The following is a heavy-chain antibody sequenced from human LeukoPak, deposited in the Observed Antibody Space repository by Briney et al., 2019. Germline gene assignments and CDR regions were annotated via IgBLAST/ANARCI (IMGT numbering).Heavy chain of an antibody. CDR1: GFTFSSYA. D-gene: IGHD2-15*01. J-gene: IGHJ3*02. V-gene: IGHV3-23*01. CDR2: LSDSGGYT. Sequence: PGGSLRLSCAVSGFTFSSYAMTWVRQAPGKGLEWVSSLSDSGGYTYYADSVKGRFTISRDNAKNSLYLQMNSLRAEDMALYYCAKDMIPRVVVVAAPDDAFDIWGQGTMVTVSS. CDR3: AKDMIPRVVVVAAPDDAFDI.